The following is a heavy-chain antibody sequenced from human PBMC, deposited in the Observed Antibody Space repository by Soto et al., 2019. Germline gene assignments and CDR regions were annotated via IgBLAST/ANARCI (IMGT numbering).Heavy chain of an antibody. Sequence: EGRLVESGGGLVQPGGSLRLSCAASGFSSRNFWTHWVRQAPGKGLVWVSRASPDGSSTSYADSVKGRFTISRDNAKNSLYMEMNSLRAEDTALYYYASHGSGDYFLFDPWGQGTLVTVSS. CDR3: ASHGSGDYFLFDP. D-gene: IGHD4-17*01. CDR1: GFSSRNFW. J-gene: IGHJ5*02. CDR2: ASPDGSST. V-gene: IGHV3-74*01.